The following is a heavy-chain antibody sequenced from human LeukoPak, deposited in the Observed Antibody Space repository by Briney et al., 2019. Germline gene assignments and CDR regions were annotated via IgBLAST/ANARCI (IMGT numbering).Heavy chain of an antibody. CDR1: GGSISSYY. CDR3: ARDLGDSSGHYGISGFGY. D-gene: IGHD3-22*01. CDR2: IYYSGST. J-gene: IGHJ4*02. Sequence: SETLSLTCTVSGGSISSYYWSWLRQPPGKGLEWVGYIYYSGSTNYNPSLKSRVTISVDTSKNQFSLKLSSVTAADTAVYYCARDLGDSSGHYGISGFGYWGQGTLVTVSS. V-gene: IGHV4-59*01.